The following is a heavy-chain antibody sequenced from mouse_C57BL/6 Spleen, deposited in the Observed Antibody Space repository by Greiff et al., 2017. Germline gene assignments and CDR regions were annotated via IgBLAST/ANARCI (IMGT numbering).Heavy chain of an antibody. V-gene: IGHV1-72*01. CDR3: ARGYDGWDWYFDV. D-gene: IGHD2-3*01. J-gene: IGHJ1*03. CDR1: GYTFTSYW. CDR2: IDPNSGGT. Sequence: QVHVKQPGAELVKPGASVKLSCKASGYTFTSYWMHWVKQRPGRGLEWIGRIDPNSGGTKYNEKFKSKATLTVDKPSSTAYMQLSSLTSEDSAVYYCARGYDGWDWYFDVWGTGTTVTVSS.